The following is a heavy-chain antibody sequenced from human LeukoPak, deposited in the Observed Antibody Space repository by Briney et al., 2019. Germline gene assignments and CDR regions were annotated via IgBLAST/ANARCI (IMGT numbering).Heavy chain of an antibody. CDR1: GFTFSSYA. CDR2: ISSDGSNK. D-gene: IGHD1-26*01. J-gene: IGHJ4*02. CDR3: ARAKANDY. V-gene: IGHV3-30-3*01. Sequence: GGSLRLSCAASGFTFSSYAMHRVRQAPGKGLEWVAVISSDGSNKNYADSVKGRFTISRDNAKNSLYLQMNSLRAEDTAVYYCARAKANDYWGQGTLVTVSS.